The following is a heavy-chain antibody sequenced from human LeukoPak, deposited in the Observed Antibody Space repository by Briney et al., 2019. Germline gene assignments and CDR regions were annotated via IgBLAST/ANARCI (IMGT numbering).Heavy chain of an antibody. CDR3: ARDTQYGLDV. CDR2: INNGGSTP. Sequence: HPGGSLRLSCAASGFTVSSNYMSWVRQAPGKGLVWVSHINNGGSTPNYADSVKGRFTVSRDNAKNTLSLQMNSLRAEDTAVYYCARDTQYGLDVWGQGTTVTVSS. CDR1: GFTVSSNY. V-gene: IGHV3-74*01. J-gene: IGHJ6*02.